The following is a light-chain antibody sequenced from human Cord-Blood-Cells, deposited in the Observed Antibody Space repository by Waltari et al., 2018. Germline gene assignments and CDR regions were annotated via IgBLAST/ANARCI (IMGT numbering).Light chain of an antibody. CDR1: SSDVGSYNL. Sequence: QSALTQPASVSGSPGQSITISCTGTSSDVGSYNLVSWYQQHPGKAPKLMIYEGSKRPSGFSNRFSGSKSGNTPSLTICGLQAEDEADYYCCSYAGSSTWVFGGGTKLTVL. CDR3: CSYAGSSTWV. J-gene: IGLJ3*02. V-gene: IGLV2-23*01. CDR2: EGS.